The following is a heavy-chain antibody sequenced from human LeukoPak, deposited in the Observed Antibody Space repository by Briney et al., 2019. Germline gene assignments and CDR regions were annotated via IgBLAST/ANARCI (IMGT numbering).Heavy chain of an antibody. J-gene: IGHJ5*02. Sequence: ASVKVSCKASGGTFSSYAISWVRQAPGQGLEWMGGIIPIFGTANYAQKCQGRVTITADESTSTAYMELSSLRSEDTAVYYCARGRDTYYDFWSGYNSWFDPWGQGTLVTVSS. D-gene: IGHD3-3*01. CDR2: IIPIFGTA. CDR3: ARGRDTYYDFWSGYNSWFDP. V-gene: IGHV1-69*13. CDR1: GGTFSSYA.